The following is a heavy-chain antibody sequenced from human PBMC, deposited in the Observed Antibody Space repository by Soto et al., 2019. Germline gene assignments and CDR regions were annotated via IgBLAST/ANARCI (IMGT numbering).Heavy chain of an antibody. CDR2: IYSVGTA. Sequence: EVRLVETGGGLIQPGGSLRLSCAVSGFSVSDNYMYWVRQAPGKGLEWVSLIYSVGTARYADSVRGRFTISRDKSKNTLYLQMNSLREEDTAVYHCARKTDSGGDGGFWGQGTLVNVSS. V-gene: IGHV3-53*02. D-gene: IGHD2-21*01. J-gene: IGHJ4*02. CDR1: GFSVSDNY. CDR3: ARKTDSGGDGGF.